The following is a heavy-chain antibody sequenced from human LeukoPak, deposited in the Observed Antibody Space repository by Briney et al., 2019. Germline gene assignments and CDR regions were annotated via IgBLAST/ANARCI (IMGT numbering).Heavy chain of an antibody. J-gene: IGHJ5*02. CDR1: GYPFSTFG. V-gene: IGHV1-2*02. CDR3: ARPLLGCSGGSCYSDWFDP. D-gene: IGHD2-15*01. CDR2: INPNSGGT. Sequence: ASVKVSCQASGYPFSTFGISWLRQAPGQGLEWMGWINPNSGGTNYAQKFQGRVTMTRDTSISTAYMELSRLRSDDTAVYYCARPLLGCSGGSCYSDWFDPWGQGTLVTVSS.